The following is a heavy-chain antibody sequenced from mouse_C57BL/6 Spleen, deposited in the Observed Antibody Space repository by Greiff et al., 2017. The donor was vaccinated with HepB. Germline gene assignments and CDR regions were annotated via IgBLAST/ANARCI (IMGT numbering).Heavy chain of an antibody. CDR1: GYTFTDYY. J-gene: IGHJ2*01. CDR2: INPNNGGT. CDR3: ARDWSYYGSSYWYFDY. D-gene: IGHD1-1*01. Sequence: VQLQQSGPELVKPGASVKISCKASGYTFTDYYMNWVKQSHGKSLEWIGDINPNNGGTSYNQKFKGKATLTVDKSSSTAYMELRSLTSEDSAVYYCARDWSYYGSSYWYFDYWGQGTTLTVSS. V-gene: IGHV1-26*01.